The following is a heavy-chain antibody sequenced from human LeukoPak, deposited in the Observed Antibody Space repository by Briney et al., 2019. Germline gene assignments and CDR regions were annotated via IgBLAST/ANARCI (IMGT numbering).Heavy chain of an antibody. CDR3: ARFRPGSRYQLTYYFES. J-gene: IGHJ4*02. D-gene: IGHD3-9*01. CDR1: GGPINSGNFH. CDR2: SDSGGST. V-gene: IGHV4-61*02. Sequence: SQTLSLTCAVSGGPINSGNFHWSWVRRPVGKGLEWIGRSDSGGSTSLNLALMSRVSISLDTSRNQFSLHLRSMTAADTAVYYCARFRPGSRYQLTYYFESWGRGKLVTVSS.